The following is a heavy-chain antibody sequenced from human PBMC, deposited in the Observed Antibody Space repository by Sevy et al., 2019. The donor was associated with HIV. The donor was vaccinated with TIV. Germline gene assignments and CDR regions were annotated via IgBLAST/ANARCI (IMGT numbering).Heavy chain of an antibody. V-gene: IGHV5-51*01. J-gene: IGHJ4*02. CDR1: GYSFTSYW. CDR3: ARPLEGGGDWPGYFDY. D-gene: IGHD2-21*02. CDR2: IYPGDSDT. Sequence: GESLKISCKGSGYSFTSYWIAWVRQMPGKGLGLMGIIYPGDSDTRYSPYFQGQVTISAGKSISTAYLQWSSLKASDTAMYDCARPLEGGGDWPGYFDYWGQGTLVTVSS.